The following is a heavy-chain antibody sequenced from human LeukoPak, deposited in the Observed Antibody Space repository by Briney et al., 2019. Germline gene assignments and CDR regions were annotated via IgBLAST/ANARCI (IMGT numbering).Heavy chain of an antibody. J-gene: IGHJ4*02. Sequence: SETLSLTCAVYGGSFSGYYWSWIRQPPGKGLEWIWEINHSGSTNYNPSLKSRVTISVDTSKNQFSLKLSSVTAADTAVYYCARARSRSMIVVVTPFDYWGQGTLVTVSS. CDR1: GGSFSGYY. CDR2: INHSGST. CDR3: ARARSRSMIVVVTPFDY. D-gene: IGHD3-22*01. V-gene: IGHV4-34*01.